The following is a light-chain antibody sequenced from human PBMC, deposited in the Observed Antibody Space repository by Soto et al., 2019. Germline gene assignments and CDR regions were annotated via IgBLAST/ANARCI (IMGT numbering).Light chain of an antibody. CDR1: HSFGNSY. V-gene: IGKV3-20*01. J-gene: IGKJ5*01. CDR2: DAS. Sequence: IVLTQSPGTLSLSPGERATLSCRASHSFGNSYLAWYQQKPGQAPRLLIYDASSRATGIPDRFSGSGSGAEFTLTISRLEPEDFAVYYCQQYGTSPRTFGPGTRLEIK. CDR3: QQYGTSPRT.